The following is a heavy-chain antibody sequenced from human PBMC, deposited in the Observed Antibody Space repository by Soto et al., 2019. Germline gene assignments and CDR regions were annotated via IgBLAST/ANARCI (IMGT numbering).Heavy chain of an antibody. V-gene: IGHV3-30-3*01. Sequence: GGSLRLSCAASGFTFSSYAMHWVRQAPGKGLEWVAVISYDGSNKYYADSVKGRFTISRDNSKNTLYLQMNSLRAEDTAVYYCARDGVVAVANFDYWGQGTLVTVSS. CDR1: GFTFSSYA. J-gene: IGHJ4*02. CDR2: ISYDGSNK. CDR3: ARDGVVAVANFDY. D-gene: IGHD6-19*01.